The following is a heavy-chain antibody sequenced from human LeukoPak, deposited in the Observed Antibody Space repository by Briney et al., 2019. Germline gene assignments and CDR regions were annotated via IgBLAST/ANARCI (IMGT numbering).Heavy chain of an antibody. Sequence: SETLSLTCTVSGGSISSSSYYWGWIRQPPGKGLEWIGSIYYSGSTYYNPSLKSRVTISVDTSKNQFSLKLSSVTAADTAVYYCARLSLYDYVWGSYRYYFDYWGQGTLVTVS. V-gene: IGHV4-39*01. CDR2: IYYSGST. CDR1: GGSISSSSYY. CDR3: ARLSLYDYVWGSYRYYFDY. D-gene: IGHD3-16*02. J-gene: IGHJ4*02.